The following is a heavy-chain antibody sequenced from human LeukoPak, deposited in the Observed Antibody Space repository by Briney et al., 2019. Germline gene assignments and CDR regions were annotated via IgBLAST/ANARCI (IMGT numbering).Heavy chain of an antibody. CDR3: AKGSTPEGELRHDY. CDR1: GFTFSSYA. D-gene: IGHD3-16*01. CDR2: ISYDGSNK. Sequence: GRSLRLSCAASGFTFSSYAMHWVRQAPGKGLEWVAVISYDGSNKYYADSVKGGFTISSDNSKNTLYLQMNSLRAEDTAVYYCAKGSTPEGELRHDYWGQGTLVTVSS. V-gene: IGHV3-30*04. J-gene: IGHJ4*02.